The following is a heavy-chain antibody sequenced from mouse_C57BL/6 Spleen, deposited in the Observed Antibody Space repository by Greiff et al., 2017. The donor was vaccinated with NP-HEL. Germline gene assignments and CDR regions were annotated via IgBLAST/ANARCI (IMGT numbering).Heavy chain of an antibody. D-gene: IGHD2-5*01. CDR1: GYTFTDYN. J-gene: IGHJ2*01. CDR2: INPNNGGT. CDR3: ARILATIVTEDY. V-gene: IGHV1-22*01. Sequence: EVQRVESGPELVKPGASVKMSCKASGYTFTDYNMHWVKQSHGESLEWIGYINPNNGGTSYNQKFKGKATLTVNKSSSTAYMELRSLTSEDSAVYYCARILATIVTEDYWGQGTTLTVSS.